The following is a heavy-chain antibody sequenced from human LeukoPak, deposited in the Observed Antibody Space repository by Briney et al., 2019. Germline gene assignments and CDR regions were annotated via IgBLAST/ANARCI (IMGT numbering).Heavy chain of an antibody. CDR2: IKSKTDGGTT. CDR3: TTPVTTVRNAGDY. V-gene: IGHV3-15*01. J-gene: IGHJ4*02. CDR1: GFTFSDYY. Sequence: GGSLRLSCAASGFTFSDYYMSWIRHAPGKGLEWVGRIKSKTDGGTTDYAAPVKGRFTISRDDSKNTLYLQMNSLKTEDTAVYYCTTPVTTVRNAGDYWGQGTLVTVSS. D-gene: IGHD4-11*01.